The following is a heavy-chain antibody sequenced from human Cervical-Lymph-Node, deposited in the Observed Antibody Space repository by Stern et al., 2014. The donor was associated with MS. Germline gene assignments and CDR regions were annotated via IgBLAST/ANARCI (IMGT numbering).Heavy chain of an antibody. Sequence: VQLVESGGGLVQPGGSLRLSCAASGFTFSGHWMNWVSQAPGKGLEWVATIDRDGNDKFYVDSVKGRLTASRDNAKNSLFLQMNNLRVEDTAVYYCGRGGGWSFDNWGQGTLVTVSS. J-gene: IGHJ4*02. CDR1: GFTFSGHW. V-gene: IGHV3-7*03. D-gene: IGHD6-19*01. CDR2: IDRDGNDK. CDR3: GRGGGWSFDN.